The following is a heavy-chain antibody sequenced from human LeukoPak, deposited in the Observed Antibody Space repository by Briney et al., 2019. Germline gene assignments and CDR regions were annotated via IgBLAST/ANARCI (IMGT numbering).Heavy chain of an antibody. CDR1: GGSISSSSYY. J-gene: IGHJ4*02. Sequence: SETLSLTCTVSGGSISSSSYYWGWIRQPPGKGLEWIGYIYYIGSTNYNPSLKSRVTISVDTSKNKFSLKLSSVTAADTAVYYCARYLSGQTLDLWGQGTLVTVFS. CDR2: IYYIGST. D-gene: IGHD6-19*01. CDR3: ARYLSGQTLDL. V-gene: IGHV4-61*05.